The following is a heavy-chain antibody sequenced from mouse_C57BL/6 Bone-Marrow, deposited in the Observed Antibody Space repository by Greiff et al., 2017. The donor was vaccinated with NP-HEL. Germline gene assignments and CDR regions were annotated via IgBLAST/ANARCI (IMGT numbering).Heavy chain of an antibody. CDR2: ISSGSSTI. CDR1: GFTFSDYG. J-gene: IGHJ4*01. Sequence: EVQVVESGGGLVKPGGSLKLSCAASGFTFSDYGMHWVRQAPEKGLEWVAYISSGSSTIYYADTVKGRVTISRDNAKNTLFLQMTSLRSEDTAMYYCARRYGNYDYYAMDYWGQGTSVTVSS. CDR3: ARRYGNYDYYAMDY. V-gene: IGHV5-17*01. D-gene: IGHD2-1*01.